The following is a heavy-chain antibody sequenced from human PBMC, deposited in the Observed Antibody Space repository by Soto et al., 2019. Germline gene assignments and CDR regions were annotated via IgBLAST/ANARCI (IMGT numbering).Heavy chain of an antibody. CDR2: IYYSGST. CDR3: AKQVAVSVMGVSPNFFVP. D-gene: IGHD6-19*01. J-gene: IGHJ5*02. CDR1: GGSITSSSYY. Sequence: HLQLQESGPGLVKPSETLSLTCTVSGGSITSSSYYWGWIRQPPGKGLEWIGSIYYSGSTHYNPSLKSRVTMSLDTSKNQFSLRLTSVTAADTAVYFCAKQVAVSVMGVSPNFFVPWGQGTLVTVSS. V-gene: IGHV4-39*01.